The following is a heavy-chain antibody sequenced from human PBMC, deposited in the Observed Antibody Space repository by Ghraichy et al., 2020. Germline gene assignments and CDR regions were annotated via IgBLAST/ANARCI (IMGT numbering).Heavy chain of an antibody. V-gene: IGHV4-34*01. Sequence: SQTLSLTCAVHGGSFSGYYWSWIRQPPGKGLEWIGEINHSGSTNYNPSLKSRLTISVDTSKNQFSLKLSSVTAADTAVYYWARKEDAFDIWGQGKMVTVSS. CDR2: INHSGST. J-gene: IGHJ3*02. CDR1: GGSFSGYY. CDR3: ARKEDAFDI.